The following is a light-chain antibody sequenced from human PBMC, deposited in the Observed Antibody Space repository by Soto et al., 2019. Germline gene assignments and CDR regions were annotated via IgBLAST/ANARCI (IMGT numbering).Light chain of an antibody. CDR3: QQYGDSRFS. J-gene: IGKJ3*01. CDR1: QSVISNY. CDR2: GAS. V-gene: IGKV3-20*01. Sequence: EIVLTQSPATLSLSPGERATLSCRASQSVISNYFAWYQQKPGQAPRLLIYGASNRATGIPDRFSGSGSGTDFTLTISRLEPEDFAVYYCQQYGDSRFSFGPGTKVDIK.